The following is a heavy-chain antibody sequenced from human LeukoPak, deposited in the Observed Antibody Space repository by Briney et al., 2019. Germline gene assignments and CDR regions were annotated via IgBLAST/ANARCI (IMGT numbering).Heavy chain of an antibody. CDR2: ISNDGTDK. D-gene: IGHD5-24*01. Sequence: GGSLRLSCAASGFTLSHHYMSWVRQAPGKGLEWGAKISNDGTDKYYVDFVKGRFTISRDNAKNSLSLQMDSLRVEDTAVYHCARDGLSMAYDYWGQGTLVTVSS. J-gene: IGHJ4*02. V-gene: IGHV3-7*01. CDR3: ARDGLSMAYDY. CDR1: GFTLSHHY.